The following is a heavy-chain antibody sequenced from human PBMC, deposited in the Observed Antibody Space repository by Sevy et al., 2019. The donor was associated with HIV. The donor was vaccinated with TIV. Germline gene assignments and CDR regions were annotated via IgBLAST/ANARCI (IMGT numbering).Heavy chain of an antibody. V-gene: IGHV3-30-3*01. CDR2: ISYDGSNK. J-gene: IGHJ4*02. CDR1: GFTFSSYA. Sequence: GGSLRLSCAASGFTFSSYAMHWVRQAPGKGLEWVAVISYDGSNKYYADSVKGRFTISRENSKNTLYLQMNSLRAEDTAVYYCARVLSDSSDDYWGQGTLVTVSS. D-gene: IGHD3-22*01. CDR3: ARVLSDSSDDY.